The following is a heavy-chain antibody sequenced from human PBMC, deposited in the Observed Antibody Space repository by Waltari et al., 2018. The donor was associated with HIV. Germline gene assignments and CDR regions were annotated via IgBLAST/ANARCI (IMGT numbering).Heavy chain of an antibody. CDR3: AKAERVGTAVLGYFED. CDR2: ITGSADKT. CDR1: GFTFNTYA. D-gene: IGHD1-26*01. V-gene: IGHV3-23*01. J-gene: IGHJ2*01. Sequence: EVQLSESGGGSIQRGKSLRLSCMTSGFTFNTYAMTWVRQAPGTALFLVAGITGSADKTGYADSVQGRLTISRDNARNTLCLQMNALRRDDAGIYYCAKAERVGTAVLGYFEDWGRGTRVSVSS.